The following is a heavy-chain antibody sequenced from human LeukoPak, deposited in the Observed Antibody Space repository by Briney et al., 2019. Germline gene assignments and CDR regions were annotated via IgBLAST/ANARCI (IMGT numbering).Heavy chain of an antibody. J-gene: IGHJ4*02. V-gene: IGHV5-51*01. Sequence: GESLKISSKVSGYISTSYCTAWVRQMPGKGREWRGFIYPGDADNRYSPYSQDQVSISADKSISTDYLQWSSLKASDTAMFYCARHPAIGSSGSYYFDYWGQGPLVTVSS. CDR3: ARHPAIGSSGSYYFDY. D-gene: IGHD1-26*01. CDR1: GYISTSYC. CDR2: IYPGDADN.